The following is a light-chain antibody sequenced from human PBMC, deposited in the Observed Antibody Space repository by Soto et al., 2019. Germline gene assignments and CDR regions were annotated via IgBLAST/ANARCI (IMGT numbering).Light chain of an antibody. CDR2: HAS. Sequence: EIVLTQSPGTLSLSPGERATLSCRASQSVGNNYLAWYQQKPGQPPRPLIYHASIRATGIPDRFSGSGSGADSTLTISRLEPEDFAVYYCHHYANAQLSFGGGTKVVIK. CDR3: HHYANAQLS. V-gene: IGKV3-20*01. CDR1: QSVGNNY. J-gene: IGKJ4*01.